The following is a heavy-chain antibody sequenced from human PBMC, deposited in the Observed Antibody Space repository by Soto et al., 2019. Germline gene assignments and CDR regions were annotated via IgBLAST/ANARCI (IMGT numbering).Heavy chain of an antibody. CDR2: IRSKANNYAT. Sequence: EVPLVESGGGLVQPGGSLKLSCAASGFTFSGSAVHWVRQASGKGLEWVGRIRSKANNYATAYAASVQGRFTIFRDDLKNTAYLQMNSLKPEDTAVYYCTNPQVYYGMDVWGQGTTVTVSS. CDR3: TNPQVYYGMDV. J-gene: IGHJ6*02. CDR1: GFTFSGSA. V-gene: IGHV3-73*02.